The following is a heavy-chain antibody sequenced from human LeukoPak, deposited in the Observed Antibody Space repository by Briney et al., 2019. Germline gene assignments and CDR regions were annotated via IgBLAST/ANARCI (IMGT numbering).Heavy chain of an antibody. J-gene: IGHJ4*02. CDR2: INHSGST. D-gene: IGHD4-17*01. Sequence: PSETLSLTCAVYGGSFSGYYWSWIRQPPGKGLEWIGEINHSGSTNYNPSLKSRVTISVDTSKNQFSLKLSSVTAEDTAVYYCGRRSVNTADWGQGTLVTVSS. V-gene: IGHV4-34*01. CDR3: GRRSVNTAD. CDR1: GGSFSGYY.